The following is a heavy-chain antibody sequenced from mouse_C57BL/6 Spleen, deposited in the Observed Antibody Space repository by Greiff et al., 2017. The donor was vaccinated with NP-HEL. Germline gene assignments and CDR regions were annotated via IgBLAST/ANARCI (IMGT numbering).Heavy chain of an antibody. D-gene: IGHD2-4*01. CDR2: ISDGGSYT. CDR3: ARDPGDYDYFDY. CDR1: GFTFSSYA. J-gene: IGHJ2*01. Sequence: EVMLVESGGGLVKPGGSLKLSCAASGFTFSSYAMSWVRQTPEKRLEWVATISDGGSYTYYPDNVKGRFTISRDNAKNNLYLQMSHLKSEDTAMYYCARDPGDYDYFDYWGQGTTLTVSS. V-gene: IGHV5-4*01.